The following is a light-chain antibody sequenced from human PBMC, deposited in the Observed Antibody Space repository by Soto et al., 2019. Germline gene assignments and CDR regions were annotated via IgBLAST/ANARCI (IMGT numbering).Light chain of an antibody. Sequence: DIQMTQSPSSLSASVGDRVTITCRASQSVARFLNWYQQKPGKAPKLLIFAASSLQSGVPSRFSGSGSGTHFTLTINSLQPDDFATYYCQHYNNYPYTFGQGTKVDIK. CDR2: AAS. V-gene: IGKV1-39*01. CDR3: QHYNNYPYT. J-gene: IGKJ2*01. CDR1: QSVARF.